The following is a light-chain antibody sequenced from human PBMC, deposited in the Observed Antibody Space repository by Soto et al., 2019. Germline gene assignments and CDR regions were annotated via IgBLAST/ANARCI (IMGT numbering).Light chain of an antibody. CDR3: QQYGRSPGT. CDR2: HAS. V-gene: IGKV3-20*01. J-gene: IGKJ1*01. CDR1: QSVRSSY. Sequence: EIVLTQSPGTLSLSPGERATLSCRASQSVRSSYLAWYQQKPGQAPRLLIYHASNRVTGIPDRFSGSGSGTDFTLTISRLGPEDFAVYYCQQYGRSPGTFGQGTKVEIK.